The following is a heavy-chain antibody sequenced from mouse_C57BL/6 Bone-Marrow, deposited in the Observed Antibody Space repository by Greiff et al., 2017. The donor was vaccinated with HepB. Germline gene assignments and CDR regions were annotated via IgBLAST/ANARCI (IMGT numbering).Heavy chain of an antibody. D-gene: IGHD3-3*01. J-gene: IGHJ3*01. V-gene: IGHV5-15*01. CDR1: GFTFSDYG. CDR2: ISNLAYSI. CDR3: ARGGLMAY. Sequence: EVQRVESGGGLVQPGGSLKLSCAASGFTFSDYGMAWVRQAPRKGPEWVAFISNLAYSIYYADTVTGRFTISRENAKNTLYLEMSSLRSEDTAMYYCARGGLMAYWGQGTLVTVSA.